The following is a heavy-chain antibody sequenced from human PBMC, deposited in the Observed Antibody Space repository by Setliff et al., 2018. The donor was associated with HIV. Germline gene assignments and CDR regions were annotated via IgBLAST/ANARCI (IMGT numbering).Heavy chain of an antibody. CDR3: ARDRHSSGLGSYGP. J-gene: IGHJ5*02. Sequence: PSETLSLTSTISGGSFGVYRWSWIRQSAGRGLEGIGRIDSSGTTDYKPSLKGRVAISVDTSRNQFSLRVASVTAADTAVYFCARDRHSSGLGSYGPWGPGILVTVSS. V-gene: IGHV4-4*07. D-gene: IGHD3-10*01. CDR2: IDSSGTT. CDR1: GGSFGVYR.